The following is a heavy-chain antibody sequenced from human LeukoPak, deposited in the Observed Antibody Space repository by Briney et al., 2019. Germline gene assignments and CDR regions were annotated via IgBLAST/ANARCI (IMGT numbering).Heavy chain of an antibody. CDR2: ISDNGGST. V-gene: IGHV3-23*01. Sequence: GGSLRLSCAASGFTFDTYAMSWVRQAPGKGLECVSTISDNGGSTYYADSVKGRFTISRDNSKNTLYLQMNSLRAEDTAVYYCARSTSSEYDIYHFDYWGQGTLVTVSS. CDR3: ARSTSSEYDIYHFDY. D-gene: IGHD3-9*01. J-gene: IGHJ4*02. CDR1: GFTFDTYA.